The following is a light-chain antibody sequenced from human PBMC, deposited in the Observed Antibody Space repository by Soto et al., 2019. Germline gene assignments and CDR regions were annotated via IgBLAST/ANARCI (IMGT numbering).Light chain of an antibody. CDR3: QQYHNWGE. Sequence: EIVMTQSPATLSVSPGERATLSCRASQSVSSNLAWYQQKPGQAPRLLIYGASTRATGIPARFSGSGSGTEFTLTISSLQSEDFAVYYCQQYHNWGEFGQGTQVDI. CDR1: QSVSSN. V-gene: IGKV3-15*01. CDR2: GAS. J-gene: IGKJ1*01.